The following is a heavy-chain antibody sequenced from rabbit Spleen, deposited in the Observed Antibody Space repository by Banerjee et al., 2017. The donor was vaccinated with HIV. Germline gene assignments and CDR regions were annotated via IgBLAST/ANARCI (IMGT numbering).Heavy chain of an antibody. CDR2: IYTDDGAS. V-gene: IGHV1S45*01. Sequence: QEQLVESGGGLVQPEGSLPLTCTASGFSFSSGDDMCWVSQAPGKGLECISCIYTDDGASYYASWVSGRFTISKASSTTVTLRMTSLTAADTAAYFCARDTSSSFSSYGMDLWGPGTLVTVS. CDR1: GFSFSSGDD. CDR3: ARDTSSSFSSYGMDL. D-gene: IGHD1-1*01. J-gene: IGHJ6*01.